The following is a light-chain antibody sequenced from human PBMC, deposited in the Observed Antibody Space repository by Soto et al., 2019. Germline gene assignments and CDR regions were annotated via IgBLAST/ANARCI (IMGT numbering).Light chain of an antibody. CDR1: QDIGSW. Sequence: DIQMTQSPSSVSESVGDRVTITCRASQDIGSWLAWYQQKPGKAPDLLIYGASSLQSGVPSRFYGSGSGTDFTLTISSLQPEDFATYYCQQGGSFPITFGQGTRLEIK. J-gene: IGKJ5*01. CDR2: GAS. V-gene: IGKV1-12*01. CDR3: QQGGSFPIT.